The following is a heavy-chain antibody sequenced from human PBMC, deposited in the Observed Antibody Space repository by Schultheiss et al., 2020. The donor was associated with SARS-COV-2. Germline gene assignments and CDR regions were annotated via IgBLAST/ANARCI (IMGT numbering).Heavy chain of an antibody. CDR1: GGSISSYY. Sequence: SETLSLTCTVSGGSISSYYWSWIRQPPGKGLEWIGRIYTSGSTNYNPSLKSRVTMSVDTSKNQFSLKLSSVTAADTAVYYCARDSSGWSYNWFDPWGQGTLVTVSS. CDR3: ARDSSGWSYNWFDP. CDR2: IYTSGST. J-gene: IGHJ5*02. V-gene: IGHV4-4*07. D-gene: IGHD6-19*01.